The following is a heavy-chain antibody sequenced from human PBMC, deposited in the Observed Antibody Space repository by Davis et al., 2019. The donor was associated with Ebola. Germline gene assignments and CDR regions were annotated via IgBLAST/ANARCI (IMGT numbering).Heavy chain of an antibody. CDR3: ARVQGYSNYYYYYGMDV. J-gene: IGHJ6*02. Sequence: GGSLRLSCAASGFTVSSNYMSWVRQAPGKGLEWVSVIYSGGSTYYADSVKGRFTISRDNSKNTLYLQMNSLRAEDTAVYYCARVQGYSNYYYYYGMDVWGQGTTVTVSS. V-gene: IGHV3-53*01. D-gene: IGHD4-11*01. CDR1: GFTVSSNY. CDR2: IYSGGST.